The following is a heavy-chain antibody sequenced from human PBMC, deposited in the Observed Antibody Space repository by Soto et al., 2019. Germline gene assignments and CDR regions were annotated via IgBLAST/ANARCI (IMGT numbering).Heavy chain of an antibody. V-gene: IGHV5-51*01. CDR3: ARHRVSSFYPPGDD. CDR1: GYTFRNDW. D-gene: IGHD6-13*01. Sequence: GESLKISCKGSGYTFRNDWIAWVRQKPGKGLEWMGIIYPGDSNTRYSPSFKGQVTISVDNSINTAYLQWGSLKASDSAIYYCARHRVSSFYPPGDDWGQGTQVTVSS. CDR2: IYPGDSNT. J-gene: IGHJ4*02.